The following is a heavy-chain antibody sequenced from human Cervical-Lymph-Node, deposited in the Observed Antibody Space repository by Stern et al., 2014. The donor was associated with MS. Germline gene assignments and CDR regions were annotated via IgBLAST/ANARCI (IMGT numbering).Heavy chain of an antibody. D-gene: IGHD6-19*01. CDR3: AESYSSGPFDH. CDR2: IDTSSSYM. Sequence: DVQLFESGGGLVKPGGSLRLSCAASGFTFSSYSMNWVRQAPGKGLEWISSIDTSSSYMYYADSVKGRFTISRDNAKNSLYLQMNSLRAEDTAVYYCAESYSSGPFDHWGQGTLVTVSS. CDR1: GFTFSSYS. V-gene: IGHV3-21*01. J-gene: IGHJ4*02.